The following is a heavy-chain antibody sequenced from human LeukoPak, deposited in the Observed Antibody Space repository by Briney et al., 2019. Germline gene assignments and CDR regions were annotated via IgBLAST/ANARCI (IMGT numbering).Heavy chain of an antibody. CDR2: ISHDGRDT. D-gene: IGHD6-6*01. Sequence: AGTSLRLSCEASGFTFSTFPMHWVRQTPDKGLEWVAVISHDGRDTYYADSVKGRFTISRDNSRNTLYLQMNSLSPEDTAVVYCARVGRVSIYPSYMDVWGKGTTVIVSS. CDR1: GFTFSTFP. CDR3: ARVGRVSIYPSYMDV. J-gene: IGHJ6*03. V-gene: IGHV3-30*04.